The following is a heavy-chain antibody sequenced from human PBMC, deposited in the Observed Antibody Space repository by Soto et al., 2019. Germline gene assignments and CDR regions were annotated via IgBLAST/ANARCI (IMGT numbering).Heavy chain of an antibody. CDR1: GYTFTGYY. CDR2: INPNSGGT. D-gene: IGHD5-12*01. J-gene: IGHJ4*02. CDR3: VREYGYNQFDFGY. Sequence: GASVKASSKASGYTFTGYYMHWLRPAPGQGLEWMGWINPNSGGTNYAQKFQGWVTMTRDTSISTAYMELSRLRSDDTAVYYCVREYGYNQFDFGYWGQGTLVT. V-gene: IGHV1-2*04.